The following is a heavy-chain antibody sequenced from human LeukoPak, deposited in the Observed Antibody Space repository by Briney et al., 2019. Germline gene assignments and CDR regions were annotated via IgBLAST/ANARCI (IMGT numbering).Heavy chain of an antibody. CDR2: ISYDGSNK. CDR1: GFTFSSYG. D-gene: IGHD3-3*01. V-gene: IGHV3-30*18. CDR3: AKSRSDVVDY. Sequence: GGSLRLSCAASGFTFSSYGMHWVRQAPGKGLEWVAVISYDGSNKYYADSVKGRFTISRDNSKNTLYLQMNSRRAEDTAVYYCAKSRSDVVDYWGQGTLVTVSS. J-gene: IGHJ4*02.